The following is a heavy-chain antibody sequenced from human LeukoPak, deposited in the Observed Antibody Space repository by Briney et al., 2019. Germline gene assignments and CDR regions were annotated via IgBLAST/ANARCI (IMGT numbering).Heavy chain of an antibody. J-gene: IGHJ4*02. CDR2: IYYSGST. D-gene: IGHD3-10*01. CDR3: ARRGGGRVGSGSYWYFDY. CDR1: GGSISSYY. Sequence: PSETLSLTCTVSGGSISSYYWSWIRQPPGKGQEWIGYIYYSGSTNYNPSLKSRVTISVDTSKNQFSLKLSSVTAADTAVYYCARRGGGRVGSGSYWYFDYWGQGTLVTVSS. V-gene: IGHV4-59*08.